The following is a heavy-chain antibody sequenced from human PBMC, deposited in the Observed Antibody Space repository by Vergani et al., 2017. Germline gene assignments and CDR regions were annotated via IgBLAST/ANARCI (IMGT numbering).Heavy chain of an antibody. V-gene: IGHV4-61*02. Sequence: QVQLQESGPELVKPSQTLSLTCTVSGGSISSGNYYWSWIRQPAGKGLEWIGHIYTSGSTNYNPSLKSRVTISVDTSKNQFSLKLSSVTAADTAVYYCAIGGADCYDSSGWYYWGQGTLVTVSS. D-gene: IGHD3-22*01. CDR1: GGSISSGNYY. CDR2: IYTSGST. CDR3: AIGGADCYDSSGWYY. J-gene: IGHJ4*02.